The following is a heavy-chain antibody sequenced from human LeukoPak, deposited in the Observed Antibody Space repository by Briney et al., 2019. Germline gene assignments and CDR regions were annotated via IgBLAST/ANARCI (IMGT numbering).Heavy chain of an antibody. CDR1: GYSFTSYW. J-gene: IGHJ3*02. CDR2: IYPGDSDT. CDR3: ATNTMFRGIHAFDI. V-gene: IGHV5-51*01. Sequence: ESLKISCKGSGYSFTSYWIGGVRQMPGKGLEWMGIIYPGDSDTRYSPSFQGQVTISADKSISTAYLQWSSLKASDSAMYYCATNTMFRGIHAFDIWGQGTMVTVSS. D-gene: IGHD3-10*01.